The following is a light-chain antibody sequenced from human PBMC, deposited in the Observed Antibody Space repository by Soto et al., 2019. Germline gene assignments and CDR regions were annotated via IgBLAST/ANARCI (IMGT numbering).Light chain of an antibody. CDR1: SSDVGGYNY. CDR3: SSYTSNSTLV. V-gene: IGLV2-14*01. CDR2: EVS. J-gene: IGLJ3*02. Sequence: QSALTQPASVSGSPGQSITISCTGTSSDVGGYNYVSWYQQHPGRAPKLMIYEVSNRPSGVSNRFSGSKSGNTASLTISGLQAEDDADYYCSSYTSNSTLVFGGGTKVTVL.